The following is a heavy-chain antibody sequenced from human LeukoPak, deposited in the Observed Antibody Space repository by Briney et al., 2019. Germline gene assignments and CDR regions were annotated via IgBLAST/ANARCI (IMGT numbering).Heavy chain of an antibody. V-gene: IGHV4-39*01. CDR2: IYYSGST. J-gene: IGHJ5*02. Sequence: SETLSLTCTVSVGSTGSSSYYWGWIRQPPGKGLEWIGSIYYSGSTYYNPSLKSRVTISVDTSKNQFSLKLSSVTAADTAVYYCARGSSGCWFDPWGQGTLVTVSS. D-gene: IGHD6-19*01. CDR3: ARGSSGCWFDP. CDR1: VGSTGSSSYY.